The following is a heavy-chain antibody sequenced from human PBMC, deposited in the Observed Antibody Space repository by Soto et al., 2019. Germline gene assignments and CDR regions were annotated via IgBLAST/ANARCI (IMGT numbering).Heavy chain of an antibody. CDR3: ARDKGRTKVGGNYYYILDI. CDR2: IMPVFRRP. V-gene: IGHV1-69*12. Sequence: QVQLVQSGAEVKKPGSSVKVSCKASGGTFRTSAISWVRQAPGQGIEWVGGIMPVFRRPKYAQNFQGRVTIYADESTSTAYMEMSSRRSDDTAVYYCARDKGRTKVGGNYYYILDIWGQGTAVTVSS. J-gene: IGHJ6*02. CDR1: GGTFRTSA. D-gene: IGHD2-2*01.